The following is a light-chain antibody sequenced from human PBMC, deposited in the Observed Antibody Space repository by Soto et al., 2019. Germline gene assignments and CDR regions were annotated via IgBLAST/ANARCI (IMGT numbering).Light chain of an antibody. CDR3: QQYNSRT. V-gene: IGKV1-5*01. CDR1: QSISSW. J-gene: IGKJ1*01. CDR2: DAS. Sequence: IKMTHSPSTLSASIGDRVTITCRASQSISSWLAWYQQKPGKAPKLLIYDASSLESGVPSRFSGSGSGTEFTLTISSLQPDDFATYYCQQYNSRTFGQGTKVDI.